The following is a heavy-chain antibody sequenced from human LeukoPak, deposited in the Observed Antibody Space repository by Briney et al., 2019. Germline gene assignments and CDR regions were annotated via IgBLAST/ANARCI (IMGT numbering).Heavy chain of an antibody. Sequence: SVKVSCKTYGGTFSSYAIIWVRQAPGQGLEWMGGFIPILGTANYAQKFQGRVTITTDESTSTVYMELRSLRSDDTAVYYCARQHPDYGSGSYYTHTSDYWGQGTQVTVSS. J-gene: IGHJ4*02. D-gene: IGHD3-10*01. CDR2: FIPILGTA. CDR3: ARQHPDYGSGSYYTHTSDY. CDR1: GGTFSSYA. V-gene: IGHV1-69*05.